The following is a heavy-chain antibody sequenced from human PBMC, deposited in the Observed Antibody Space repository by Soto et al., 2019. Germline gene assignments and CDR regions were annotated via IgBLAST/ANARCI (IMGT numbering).Heavy chain of an antibody. V-gene: IGHV1-18*01. CDR1: GYTFTSYG. Sequence: ASVKVSCKASGYTFTSYGISWVRQAPGQGLEWMGWISAYNGNTNYAQKLQGRVTISADKSISTAYLQWSSLKASDTAMYYCARHVPYGSGSFYGMDVWGQGTTVTVSS. J-gene: IGHJ6*02. CDR2: ISAYNGNT. D-gene: IGHD3-10*01. CDR3: ARHVPYGSGSFYGMDV.